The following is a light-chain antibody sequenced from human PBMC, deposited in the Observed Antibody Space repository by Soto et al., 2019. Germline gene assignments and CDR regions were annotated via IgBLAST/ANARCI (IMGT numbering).Light chain of an antibody. CDR2: AAS. Sequence: DIQMTQSPSSLSASVGDRVTMTCRASQSISSYLNWYQQKPGKAPKLLIYAASSLQSGVPSRFSGSGSGTDFTLTISSLQPEDSATYYCQQSYSTPFTFGGGTKVEIK. V-gene: IGKV1-39*01. J-gene: IGKJ4*01. CDR3: QQSYSTPFT. CDR1: QSISSY.